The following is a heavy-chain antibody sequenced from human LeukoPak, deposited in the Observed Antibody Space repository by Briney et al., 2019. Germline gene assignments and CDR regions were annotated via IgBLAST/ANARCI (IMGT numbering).Heavy chain of an antibody. V-gene: IGHV3-53*01. J-gene: IGHJ4*02. D-gene: IGHD3-16*02. CDR2: IYSGGST. CDR1: GFTVSSNY. CDR3: ARDRLGGVIVD. Sequence: PGGSLRLSCAASGFTVSSNYMSWVRQASGKGLEWVSVIYSGGSTYYADSVKGRFTISRDNSKNTLYLQMNSLRAEDTAVYYCARDRLGGVIVDWGQGTLVTVSS.